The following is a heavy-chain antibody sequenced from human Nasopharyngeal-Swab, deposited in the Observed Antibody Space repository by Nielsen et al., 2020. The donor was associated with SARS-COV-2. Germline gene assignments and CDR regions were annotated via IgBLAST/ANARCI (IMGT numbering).Heavy chain of an antibody. CDR1: GGSISSGGYY. J-gene: IGHJ4*02. Sequence: SETLSLTCTVSGGSISSGGYYWSWIRQHPGKGLEWIGHIYYSGSTYYNPSLKSRVTISVDTSKNQFSLKLSSVTAADTAVYYCARVFEAAAGLDYWGQGTLVTVSS. CDR3: ARVFEAAAGLDY. V-gene: IGHV4-30-4*08. CDR2: IYYSGST. D-gene: IGHD6-13*01.